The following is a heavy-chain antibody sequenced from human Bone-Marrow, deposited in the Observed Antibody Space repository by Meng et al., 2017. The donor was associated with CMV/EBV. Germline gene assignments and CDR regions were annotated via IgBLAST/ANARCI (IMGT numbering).Heavy chain of an antibody. D-gene: IGHD6-13*01. J-gene: IGHJ6*02. CDR3: ARDKAAAGNWVDYYYYYYGMDV. CDR2: TNPSGNTG. V-gene: IGHV3-11*04. Sequence: GESLKISCVVSGFTFTDYYMSWVRQAPGKGLECIAYTNPSGNTGFYADSVKGRFTISRDNAKNSLYLQMNSLRAEDTAVYYCARDKAAAGNWVDYYYYYYGMDVWGQGTTVTVSS. CDR1: GFTFTDYY.